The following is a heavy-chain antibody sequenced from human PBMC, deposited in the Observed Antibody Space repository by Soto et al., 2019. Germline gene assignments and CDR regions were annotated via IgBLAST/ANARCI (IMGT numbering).Heavy chain of an antibody. J-gene: IGHJ6*02. V-gene: IGHV3-30*18. CDR3: AKVPLSYYYYGMDV. CDR2: ISYDGSNK. Sequence: QVQLVESGGGVVQPGRSLRLSCAASGFTFSSYGMHWVRQAPGKGLEWVAVISYDGSNKYYADSVKGRFTISRDNSKNTLYLQMNSLRAEDTAVYYCAKVPLSYYYYGMDVWGQGTTVTVSS. CDR1: GFTFSSYG.